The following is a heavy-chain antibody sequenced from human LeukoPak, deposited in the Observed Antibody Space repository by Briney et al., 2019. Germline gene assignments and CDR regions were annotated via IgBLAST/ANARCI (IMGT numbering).Heavy chain of an antibody. CDR3: ARGPYCSGGSCRFDY. J-gene: IGHJ4*02. CDR1: AFTFSDYY. V-gene: IGHV3-11*01. D-gene: IGHD2-15*01. CDR2: ISGSATTI. Sequence: GGSLRLSCAASAFTFSDYYMSWIRQAPGKGLEWVSYISGSATTISYKDSAKGRFTISRDNAKNSLYLQMNSLGAEDTAVYYCARGPYCSGGSCRFDYWGQGTLVTVSS.